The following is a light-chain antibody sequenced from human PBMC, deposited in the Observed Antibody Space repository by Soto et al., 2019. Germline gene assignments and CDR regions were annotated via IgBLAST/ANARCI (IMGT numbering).Light chain of an antibody. CDR2: AAS. Sequence: IQLTQSPSSLSASVGDRVTITCRASQGISSYLDWYQQKPGKAPKLLIYAASTLQSGVPSRFSGSGSGTDFTLTISSLQPEDFATYSCQQLNSYPWTFGQGTKVEIK. CDR3: QQLNSYPWT. J-gene: IGKJ1*01. CDR1: QGISSY. V-gene: IGKV1-9*01.